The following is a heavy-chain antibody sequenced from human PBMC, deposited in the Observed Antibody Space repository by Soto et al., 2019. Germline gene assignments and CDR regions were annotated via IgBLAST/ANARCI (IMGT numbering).Heavy chain of an antibody. CDR3: ARDRSIVVRGVIILGYFDL. Sequence: QVQLQESGPGLVKPSETLSLTCTVSGGSVSSGSYYWSWIRQPPGKGLEWIGYIYYSGSTNYNPSRKSRVTISVDTSKNQFSLKLSSVTAADTAVYYCARDRSIVVRGVIILGYFDLWGRGTLVTVSS. D-gene: IGHD3-10*01. V-gene: IGHV4-61*01. CDR2: IYYSGST. J-gene: IGHJ2*01. CDR1: GGSVSSGSYY.